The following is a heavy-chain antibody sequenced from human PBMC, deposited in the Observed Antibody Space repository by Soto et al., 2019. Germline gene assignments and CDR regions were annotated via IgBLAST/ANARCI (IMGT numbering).Heavy chain of an antibody. CDR3: ARKVHCSGGSCYLDAFDI. CDR1: GGTFSSYT. D-gene: IGHD2-15*01. Sequence: SVKVSCKASGGTFSSYTISWVRQAPGRGLEWMGRIIPILGIANYAQKFQGRVTITADKSTSTAYMELSSLRSEDTAVYYCARKVHCSGGSCYLDAFDIWGQGTMVTVSS. V-gene: IGHV1-69*02. CDR2: IIPILGIA. J-gene: IGHJ3*02.